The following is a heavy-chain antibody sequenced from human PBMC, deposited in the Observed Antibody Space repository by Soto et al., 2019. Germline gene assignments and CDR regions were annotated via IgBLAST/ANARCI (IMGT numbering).Heavy chain of an antibody. CDR3: ARVIAAAGNYYYGMDV. Sequence: PSQTLSLTCAISGDSVSSDSAAWNWIRQSPSRGLEWLGRTYYRSKWYNDYAVSVKSRITINPDTSKNQFSLQLNSVTPEDTAVYYCARVIAAAGNYYYGMDVWGQGTTVTVSS. D-gene: IGHD6-13*01. J-gene: IGHJ6*02. V-gene: IGHV6-1*01. CDR2: TYYRSKWYN. CDR1: GDSVSSDSAA.